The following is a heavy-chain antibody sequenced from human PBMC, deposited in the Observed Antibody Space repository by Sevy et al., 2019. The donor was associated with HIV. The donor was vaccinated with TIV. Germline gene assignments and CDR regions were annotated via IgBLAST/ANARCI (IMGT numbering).Heavy chain of an antibody. CDR1: GYTFAAYY. D-gene: IGHD3-3*01. V-gene: IGHV1-2*02. CDR3: ARRKREEWLLYLDN. CDR2: IYPNGGDT. Sequence: ASVKVYCKTSGYTFAAYYIHWVRQAPGQGPEWLGWIYPNGGDTTYAQKFQGRVTVTMSTSINTVYMELNRLRSDDTAVYYCARRKREEWLLYLDNWGQGTLVTVSS. J-gene: IGHJ4*02.